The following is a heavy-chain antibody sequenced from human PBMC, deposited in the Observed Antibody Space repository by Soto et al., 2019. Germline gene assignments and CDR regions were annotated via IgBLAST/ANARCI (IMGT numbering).Heavy chain of an antibody. V-gene: IGHV4-59*01. D-gene: IGHD4-17*01. CDR2: IYYSGST. Sequence: SETLSLSCTVSGGSISSYYWSWIRQPPGKGLEWIGYIYYSGSTNYNPPLKSRVTISVDTSKNHFSLKLSSVTAADTAVYYCARVYRTTAYYYYMDVWGKGTTVT. CDR1: GGSISSYY. CDR3: ARVYRTTAYYYYMDV. J-gene: IGHJ6*03.